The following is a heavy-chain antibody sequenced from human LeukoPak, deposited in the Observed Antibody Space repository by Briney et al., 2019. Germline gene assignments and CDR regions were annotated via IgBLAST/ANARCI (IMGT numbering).Heavy chain of an antibody. CDR3: ARAPQSLSTSLDY. CDR2: INPNSGGT. V-gene: IGHV1-2*02. D-gene: IGHD2-2*01. J-gene: IGHJ4*02. Sequence: VVSVKVSCKASGYTFTGYYMHWVRQAPGQGLEWMGWINPNSGGTNYAQKFQGRVTMTRDTSISTAYMELSRLRSDDTAVYYCARAPQSLSTSLDYWGQGTLVTVSS. CDR1: GYTFTGYY.